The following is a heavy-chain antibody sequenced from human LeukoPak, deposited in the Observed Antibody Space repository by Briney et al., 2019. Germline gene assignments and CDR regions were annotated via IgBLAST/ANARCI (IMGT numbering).Heavy chain of an antibody. CDR2: INPNSGGT. V-gene: IGHV1-2*02. Sequence: VASVKVSCKASGYTFSAYYIHWVRQAPGQGLEWVGWINPNSGGTNYAQKFRGRVTMTRDTSMSTAYMEVTNLTSDDTAVYFCARAMVRVVQGFSYYMDVWGKGTTVTASS. J-gene: IGHJ6*03. CDR1: GYTFSAYY. CDR3: ARAMVRVVQGFSYYMDV. D-gene: IGHD3-10*01.